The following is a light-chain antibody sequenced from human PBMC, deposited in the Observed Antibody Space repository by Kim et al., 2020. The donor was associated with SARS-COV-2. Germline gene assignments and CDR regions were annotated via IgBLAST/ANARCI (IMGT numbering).Light chain of an antibody. CDR1: SSDVGDYNY. Sequence: QSALTQPASVSGSPGQSITISCIGTSSDVGDYNYVSWYQQHPGKAPKLMIYDVSNRPSGVSNRFSGSKSGNTASLTISGLQAEDEAEYYCISYTSSSTLYGFGTGTKVTVL. CDR3: ISYTSSSTLYG. V-gene: IGLV2-14*03. CDR2: DVS. J-gene: IGLJ1*01.